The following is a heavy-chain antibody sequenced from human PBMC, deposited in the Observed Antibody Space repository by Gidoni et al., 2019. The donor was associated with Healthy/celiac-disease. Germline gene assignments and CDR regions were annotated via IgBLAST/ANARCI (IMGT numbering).Heavy chain of an antibody. J-gene: IGHJ3*02. CDR2: FYYSGST. V-gene: IGHV4-59*11. Sequence: QVQLQESGPGLVKPSATLSLTCPVSGGSISSHSWSGIRQPPGKGLEWIGYFYYSGSTNYNPSLKSRVTISVDTSKNQFSLKLSSVTAADTAVYYCAREYCSGGSCYPDAFDIWGQGTMVTVSS. D-gene: IGHD2-15*01. CDR3: AREYCSGGSCYPDAFDI. CDR1: GGSISSHS.